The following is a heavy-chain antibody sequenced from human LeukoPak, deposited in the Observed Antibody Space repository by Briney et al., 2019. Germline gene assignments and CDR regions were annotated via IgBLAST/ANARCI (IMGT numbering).Heavy chain of an antibody. J-gene: IGHJ4*02. CDR1: GYTVTGQF. CDR2: INPNTGDT. Sequence: ASVKVSCKASGYTVTGQFMHWVRQAPGQGLEWMGWINPNTGDTNYAQKFQGRVTMTRDTTINTAYMDLSRLTSDDTAVYYCASYPRYMSSPPFDYWGQGTLVTVSS. V-gene: IGHV1-2*02. D-gene: IGHD5-12*01. CDR3: ASYPRYMSSPPFDY.